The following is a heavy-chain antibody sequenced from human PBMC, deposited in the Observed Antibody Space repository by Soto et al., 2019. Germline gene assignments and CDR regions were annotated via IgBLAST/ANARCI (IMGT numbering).Heavy chain of an antibody. V-gene: IGHV1-2*04. CDR3: ARESRLGRFFSPYYGMDV. CDR1: GYTFTGYY. Sequence: VASVKVSCKASGYTFTGYYMHWVRQAPGQGLEWMGWINPNSGGTNYAQKFQGWVTMTRDTSISTAYMELSRLRSDDTAVYYCARESRLGRFFSPYYGMDVWGQGTTVTVSS. CDR2: INPNSGGT. J-gene: IGHJ6*02. D-gene: IGHD3-16*01.